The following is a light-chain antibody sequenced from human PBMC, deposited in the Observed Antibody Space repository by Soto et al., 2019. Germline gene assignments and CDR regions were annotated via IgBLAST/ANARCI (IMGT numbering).Light chain of an antibody. CDR2: LNSDGSH. Sequence: QSVLTQSPSASASLGASVKLTCTLSSGHSSYAIAWHQQQPEKGPRYLMKLNSDGSHSKGDGIPDRFSGSSSGAEHYLTISSLQSEDEADYYCQTWGSGIRVVFGGGTQLTVL. V-gene: IGLV4-69*01. J-gene: IGLJ2*01. CDR3: QTWGSGIRVV. CDR1: SGHSSYA.